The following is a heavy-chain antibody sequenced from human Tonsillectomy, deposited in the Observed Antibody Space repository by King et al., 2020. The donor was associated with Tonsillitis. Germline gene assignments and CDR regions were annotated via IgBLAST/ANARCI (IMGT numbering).Heavy chain of an antibody. V-gene: IGHV3-43*01. CDR1: GFTFDDYT. J-gene: IGHJ1*01. CDR3: AKDIQYCSGGSCYSQGYLQH. Sequence: VQLVESGGVVVQPGGSLRLSCAASGFTFDDYTMNWVRQAPGKGLEWVSLISWDGGTTYYADSVKGRFTISRDNSKNSLYLQMNSLRTEDTALYYCAKDIQYCSGGSCYSQGYLQHWGQGTLVTVSS. CDR2: ISWDGGTT. D-gene: IGHD2-15*01.